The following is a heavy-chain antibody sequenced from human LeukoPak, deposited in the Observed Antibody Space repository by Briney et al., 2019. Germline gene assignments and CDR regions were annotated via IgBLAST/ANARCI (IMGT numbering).Heavy chain of an antibody. V-gene: IGHV4-30-4*01. J-gene: IGHJ4*02. CDR2: IYYSGST. CDR1: GGSISSGDYY. CDR3: ARDRFLEGAYYFDY. D-gene: IGHD3-3*01. Sequence: PSETLSLTCTVSGGSISSGDYYWSWIRQPPGKGLEWIGYIYYSGSTYYNPSLKSRVTISVDTSKNQFSLKLSSVTAADTAVYYCARDRFLEGAYYFDYWGQGTLVTVSS.